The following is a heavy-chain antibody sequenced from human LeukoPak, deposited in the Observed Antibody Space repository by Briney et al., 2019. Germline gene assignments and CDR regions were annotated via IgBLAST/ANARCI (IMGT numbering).Heavy chain of an antibody. CDR3: ARQPVYGGNSH. CDR2: SYYSGST. Sequence: SETLSLTCTVSGGSISSSIYYWGWIRQPPGKGLEWIGRSYYSGSTYHNPSLKSRVTISVDTSKNQFSLKLASVTAADRAVYYCARQPVYGGNSHWGQGTLVTVSS. CDR1: GGSISSSIYY. D-gene: IGHD4-23*01. J-gene: IGHJ4*02. V-gene: IGHV4-39*01.